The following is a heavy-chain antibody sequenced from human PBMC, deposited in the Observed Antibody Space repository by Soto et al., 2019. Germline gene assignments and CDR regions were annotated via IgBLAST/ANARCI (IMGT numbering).Heavy chain of an antibody. J-gene: IGHJ4*02. Sequence: GASVKVSCKASGYTFTGYYMHWVRQAPGQGLEWMGWINPNSGGTNYAQKFQGRVTMTRDTSISTAYMELSRLRSDDTAVYYCAIDSIAAAGIYYFYYWGKGSLVTVSS. V-gene: IGHV1-2*02. CDR1: GYTFTGYY. D-gene: IGHD6-13*01. CDR3: AIDSIAAAGIYYFYY. CDR2: INPNSGGT.